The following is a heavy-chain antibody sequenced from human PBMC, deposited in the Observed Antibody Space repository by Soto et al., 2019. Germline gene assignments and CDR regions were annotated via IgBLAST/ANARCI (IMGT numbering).Heavy chain of an antibody. J-gene: IGHJ6*02. CDR1: GFTFSSYG. V-gene: IGHV3-30*18. D-gene: IGHD6-13*01. CDR2: ISSDGSNK. CDR3: AKDVAAAGTYYYYYGMDV. Sequence: QVQLVESGGGVVQPGRSLRLSCAASGFTFSSYGMHWVRQAPGKGLEWVAVISSDGSNKYYADSVKGRFTISRDNSKNTLYLQMNSLRAEDTDVYYCAKDVAAAGTYYYYYGMDVWGQGTTVTVSS.